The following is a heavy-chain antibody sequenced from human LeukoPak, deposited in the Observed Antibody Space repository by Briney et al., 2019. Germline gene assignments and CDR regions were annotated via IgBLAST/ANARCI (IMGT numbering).Heavy chain of an antibody. Sequence: GESLKISCKGSGYSFSNYWIGWVRQMPGKGLEWMGIIYPGDSDTRYSPSFQGQVTISADKSMSAAYLQWSSLKASDNAMYYCARHRAAAEGGALDYWGQGTLVTVSS. CDR2: IYPGDSDT. CDR3: ARHRAAAEGGALDY. J-gene: IGHJ4*02. V-gene: IGHV5-51*01. CDR1: GYSFSNYW. D-gene: IGHD6-13*01.